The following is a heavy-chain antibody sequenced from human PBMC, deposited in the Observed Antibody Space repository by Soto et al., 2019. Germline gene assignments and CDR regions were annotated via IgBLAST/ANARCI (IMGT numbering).Heavy chain of an antibody. CDR2: VAPGGGA. Sequence: GASVKVSCEASGFTFTNYHMHWVRQAPGQGLEWLGFVAPGGGARYTQKFHGRLTVTRDTSTTTLYMELSSLTSEDTAVYYFAREFCPDLFECWGQGSLVTVPS. J-gene: IGHJ4*02. CDR3: AREFCPDLFEC. CDR1: GFTFTNYH. D-gene: IGHD2-21*01. V-gene: IGHV1-46*01.